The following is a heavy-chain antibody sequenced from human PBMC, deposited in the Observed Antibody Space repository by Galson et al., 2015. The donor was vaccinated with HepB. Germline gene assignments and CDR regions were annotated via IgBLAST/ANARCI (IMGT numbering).Heavy chain of an antibody. J-gene: IGHJ3*01. Sequence: SLRLSCAVSGFTFSSYSMNWVRQAPGKGLEWVSSISGSGGSTYYADSVKGRFTISRDNSKNTVYLQMNSLRAEGTAVYYCAKVVGFGDLYGAFDVWGQGTIVTVSS. CDR1: GFTFSSYS. D-gene: IGHD3-10*01. CDR2: ISGSGGST. CDR3: AKVVGFGDLYGAFDV. V-gene: IGHV3-23*01.